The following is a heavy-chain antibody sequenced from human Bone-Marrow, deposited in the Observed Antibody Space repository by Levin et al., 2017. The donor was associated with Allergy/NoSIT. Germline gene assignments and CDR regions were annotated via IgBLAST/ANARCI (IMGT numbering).Heavy chain of an antibody. Sequence: GGSLRLSCAASGITFSDAWMSWVRQAPGKGLEWVGRIKTKTDGGTTDYAAPVKGRFTISRDDSKNTLYLQMNSLKTEDTAVYYCTTVKWRYSGYVFDYWGQGNLVTVSS. CDR1: GITFSDAW. CDR3: TTVKWRYSGYVFDY. CDR2: IKTKTDGGTT. D-gene: IGHD3-22*01. V-gene: IGHV3-15*01. J-gene: IGHJ4*02.